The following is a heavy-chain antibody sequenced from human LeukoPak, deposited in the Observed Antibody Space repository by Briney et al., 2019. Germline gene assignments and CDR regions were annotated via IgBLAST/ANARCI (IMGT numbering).Heavy chain of an antibody. CDR3: ARDKRRGLWFDP. Sequence: SETLSLTCAVYGGSFSGYYWSWIRQPPGKGLEWIGYIYYSGSTNYNPSLKSRVTISVDTSKNQFSLKLSSVTAADTAVYYCARDKRRGLWFDPWGQGTLVTVSS. J-gene: IGHJ5*02. V-gene: IGHV4-59*01. CDR2: IYYSGST. D-gene: IGHD3-10*01. CDR1: GGSFSGYY.